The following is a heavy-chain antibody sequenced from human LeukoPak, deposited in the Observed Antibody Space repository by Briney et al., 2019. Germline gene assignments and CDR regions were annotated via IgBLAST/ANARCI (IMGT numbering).Heavy chain of an antibody. V-gene: IGHV1-3*01. D-gene: IGHD3-3*01. CDR1: GYTFTSYY. CDR2: INAGNGNT. Sequence: ASVNVSCKASGYTFTSYYMHWVRQAPGQRLEWMGWINAGNGNTKYSQKFQGRVTITRDTSASTAYMELSSLRSEDTAVYYCARDQDYDFWSGYGPHYYYYGMDVWGQGTTVTVSS. CDR3: ARDQDYDFWSGYGPHYYYYGMDV. J-gene: IGHJ6*02.